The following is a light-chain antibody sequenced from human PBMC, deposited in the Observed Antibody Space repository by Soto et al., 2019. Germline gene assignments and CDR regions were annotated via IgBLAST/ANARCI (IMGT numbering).Light chain of an antibody. V-gene: IGLV2-11*01. CDR1: SSDVNAYNY. CDR2: DVS. Sequence: QSVLTQPRSVSGSPGQSVTISCTGTSSDVNAYNYVSWYQQHPAKAPNLMIYDVSKRPSGVPDRFSGSKSGNTASLTISGLQAEDEGDYYCCSYTNSAYVFGTGTKVTVL. CDR3: CSYTNSAYV. J-gene: IGLJ1*01.